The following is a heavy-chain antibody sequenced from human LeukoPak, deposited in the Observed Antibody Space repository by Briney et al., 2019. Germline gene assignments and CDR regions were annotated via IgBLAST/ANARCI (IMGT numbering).Heavy chain of an antibody. CDR3: AREGLADDYVWGSYRYSFDY. CDR1: GFTFSSYE. Sequence: GGSLRLSCAASGFTFSSYEMNWVRQAPGKGLEWVSYISSSGSTIYYADSVKGRFTISRDNAKNSLYLQMNSLRAEDTAVYYCAREGLADDYVWGSYRYSFDYWGQGTLVTVSS. D-gene: IGHD3-16*02. CDR2: ISSSGSTI. J-gene: IGHJ4*02. V-gene: IGHV3-48*03.